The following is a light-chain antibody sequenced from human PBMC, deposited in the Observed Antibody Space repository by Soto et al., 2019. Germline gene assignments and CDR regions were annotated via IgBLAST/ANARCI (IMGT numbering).Light chain of an antibody. V-gene: IGLV1-40*01. J-gene: IGLJ2*01. Sequence: QSVLTQPPSVSGAPGQRVTISCTGSSSNIGAGYDVHWYQQLPGTAPKLLIFGNSNRPSGVPDRFSGSKSGTSASLAITGLQDEDEADDYCQSYDSTRSGYVFGGGTKLTVL. CDR2: GNS. CDR1: SSNIGAGYD. CDR3: QSYDSTRSGYV.